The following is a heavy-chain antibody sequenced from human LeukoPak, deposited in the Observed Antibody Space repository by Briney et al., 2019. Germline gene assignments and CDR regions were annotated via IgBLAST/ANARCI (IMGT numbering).Heavy chain of an antibody. J-gene: IGHJ4*02. CDR1: GYTFTGYY. Sequence: GASVKVSCKASGYTFTGYYMHWVRQAPGQGLEWMGWINPHSGGTNYAQKFQGRVTMTRDTSISTAYMELSRLRSDDTAVYYCARGRRRDGYNKYYFDYWGQGTLVTVSS. CDR2: INPHSGGT. V-gene: IGHV1-2*02. CDR3: ARGRRRDGYNKYYFDY. D-gene: IGHD5-24*01.